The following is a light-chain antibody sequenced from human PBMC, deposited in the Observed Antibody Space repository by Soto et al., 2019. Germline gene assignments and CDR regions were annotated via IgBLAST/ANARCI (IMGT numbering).Light chain of an antibody. CDR3: QEYNNWPPIT. J-gene: IGKJ5*01. V-gene: IGKV3-15*01. CDR1: RDVSTN. Sequence: ETVMTQSPETLSVSPVESATLSCRASRDVSTNLAWFQQKPGQTPRLVLYGASKRATGIPARFSGSGSGTHFTLTISSLQSEDFGVYYCQEYNNWPPITFGQGTRLEIK. CDR2: GAS.